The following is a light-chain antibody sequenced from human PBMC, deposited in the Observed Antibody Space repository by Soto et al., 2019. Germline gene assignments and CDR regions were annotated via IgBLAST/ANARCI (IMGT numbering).Light chain of an antibody. CDR2: DNN. CDR3: GTWDTRLSSWM. V-gene: IGLV1-51*01. CDR1: NSNIGNKF. Sequence: QSVLTQPPSVSAAPGQTVTLSCSGSNSNIGNKFVTWYQQFPGTAPKLLIYDNNERPSGIPDRFSGSRSGTSATLGITGLQTGDEADYFCGTWDTRLSSWMFGGGTKRT. J-gene: IGLJ3*02.